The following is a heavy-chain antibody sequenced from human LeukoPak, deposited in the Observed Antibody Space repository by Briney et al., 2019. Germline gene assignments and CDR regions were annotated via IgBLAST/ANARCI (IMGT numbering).Heavy chain of an antibody. Sequence: GRSLRLSCAASGFTFSSYSMHWVRQAPGKGLEGVAVIWYDGSNKYYADSVKGRFTISRDNSKNTLYLQMNSLRAEDTAVYYCAKDTGSSGYYDYWGQGTLVTVSS. V-gene: IGHV3-33*06. D-gene: IGHD3-22*01. CDR3: AKDTGSSGYYDY. CDR2: IWYDGSNK. J-gene: IGHJ4*02. CDR1: GFTFSSYS.